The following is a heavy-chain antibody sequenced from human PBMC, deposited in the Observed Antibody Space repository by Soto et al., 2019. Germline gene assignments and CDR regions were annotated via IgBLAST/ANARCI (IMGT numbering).Heavy chain of an antibody. CDR1: GGSISSGGYY. J-gene: IGHJ5*02. CDR2: VYYSGTT. CDR3: ARCSLVVVPAPGFDP. Sequence: SETLSLTCTVSGGSISSGGYYWSWIRQHPGKGLEWIGYVYYSGTTYYNPSLKSRVTISVDTSKNQFSLKLSSVSAADTALYYCARCSLVVVPAPGFDPWGRGTLVTVSS. D-gene: IGHD2-2*01. V-gene: IGHV4-31*03.